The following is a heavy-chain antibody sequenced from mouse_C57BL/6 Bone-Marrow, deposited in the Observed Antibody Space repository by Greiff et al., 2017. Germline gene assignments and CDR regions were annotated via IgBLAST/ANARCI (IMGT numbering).Heavy chain of an antibody. D-gene: IGHD2-3*01. Sequence: QVQLQQPGAELVMPGASVKLSCKASGYTFTSYWMHWVKQRPGQGLEWIGEIDPTDSYTNYNQKFKGKSTLTVDKSSSPAYMQLSSLTSEDSAVYDCARRDGYSSWFAYWGQGTLVTVSA. CDR3: ARRDGYSSWFAY. V-gene: IGHV1-69*01. J-gene: IGHJ3*01. CDR1: GYTFTSYW. CDR2: IDPTDSYT.